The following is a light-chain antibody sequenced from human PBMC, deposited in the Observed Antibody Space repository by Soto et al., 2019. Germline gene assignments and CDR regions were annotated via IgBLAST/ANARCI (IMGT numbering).Light chain of an antibody. CDR1: QSVSDY. CDR2: DAS. V-gene: IGKV3-11*01. CDR3: RQRSNWPLT. J-gene: IGKJ4*01. Sequence: EIVLAQSPANLFWSPGERATVSCRASQSVSDYLAWYQQKPGRAPRLLIYDASNRATGIPARFSGSGSGTDFTLTISSLEPEDFAVYYCRQRSNWPLTFGGGTKVDIK.